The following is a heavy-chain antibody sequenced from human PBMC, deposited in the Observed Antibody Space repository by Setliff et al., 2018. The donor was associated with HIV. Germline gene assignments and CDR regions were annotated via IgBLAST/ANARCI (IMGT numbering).Heavy chain of an antibody. V-gene: IGHV3-21*04. J-gene: IGHJ5*02. CDR3: AKGVKWLDP. D-gene: IGHD3-16*01. Sequence: GGSLRLSCAASGFTFSSYSMNWVRQAPGKGLEWVSSISSSTSIYYADSVKGRFTISRDNSKNTVYLQMNSLRAEDTAAYYCAKGVKWLDPWGQGVLVTVSS. CDR2: ISSSTSI. CDR1: GFTFSSYS.